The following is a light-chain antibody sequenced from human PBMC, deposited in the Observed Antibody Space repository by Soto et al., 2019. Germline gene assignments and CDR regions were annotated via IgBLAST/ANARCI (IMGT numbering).Light chain of an antibody. J-gene: IGLJ2*01. CDR1: SGHSSYI. Sequence: QLVLTQSSSASASLGSSVKLTCTLSSGHSSYIIAWHQQQPGKAPRYLMKLEGSGSYNKGSGVPDRFSGSSSGADRYLTISILQFEDEPDYHCETWDSNLLVFGGGTKLPVL. CDR2: LEGSGSY. V-gene: IGLV4-60*02. CDR3: ETWDSNLLV.